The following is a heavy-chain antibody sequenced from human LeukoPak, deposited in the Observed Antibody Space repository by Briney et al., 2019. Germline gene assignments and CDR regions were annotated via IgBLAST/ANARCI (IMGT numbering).Heavy chain of an antibody. CDR2: INHSGST. CDR1: GGSISSYY. D-gene: IGHD1-26*01. V-gene: IGHV4-34*01. J-gene: IGHJ4*02. Sequence: SETLSLTCTVSGGSISSYYWSWIRQPPGKGLEWIGEINHSGSTNYNPSLKSRVTISVDTSKNQFSLKLSSVTAADTAVYYCARVPSIVGATTSHFLDYWGQGTLVTVSS. CDR3: ARVPSIVGATTSHFLDY.